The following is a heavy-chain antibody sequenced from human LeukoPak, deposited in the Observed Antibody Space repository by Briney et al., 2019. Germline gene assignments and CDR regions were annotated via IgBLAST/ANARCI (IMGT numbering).Heavy chain of an antibody. CDR1: GGTFSSYA. D-gene: IGHD3-3*01. CDR2: FIPIFGTA. V-gene: IGHV1-69*05. Sequence: GASVKVSCKASGGTFSSYAISWVRQAPGQGLEWMGGFIPIFGTANYAQKFQGRVTITTDESTSTAYMELSSLRSEDTPVYNLGVRGSSYYDLWSGYNWFDPWGQGTLVIVSS. J-gene: IGHJ5*02. CDR3: GVRGSSYYDLWSGYNWFDP.